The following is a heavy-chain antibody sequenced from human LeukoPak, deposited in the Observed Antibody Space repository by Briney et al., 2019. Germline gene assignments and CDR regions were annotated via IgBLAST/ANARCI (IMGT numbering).Heavy chain of an antibody. J-gene: IGHJ4*02. CDR2: ISAYNGNT. Sequence: ASVKVSCKASGYTFTSYGISWVRQAPGQGLEWMGWISAYNGNTNYAQKLQGRVTMTTDTSTSTAYMELRSLRSDDTAVYYCAREELRYFDWPNPTGDWGQGTLVTVSS. D-gene: IGHD3-9*01. CDR3: AREELRYFDWPNPTGD. V-gene: IGHV1-18*01. CDR1: GYTFTSYG.